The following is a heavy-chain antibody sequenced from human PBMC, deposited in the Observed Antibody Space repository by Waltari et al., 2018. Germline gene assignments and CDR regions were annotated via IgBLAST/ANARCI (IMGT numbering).Heavy chain of an antibody. CDR2: IYTSGST. D-gene: IGHD2-15*01. CDR1: GGSISSGSYY. V-gene: IGHV4-61*02. J-gene: IGHJ3*02. Sequence: QVQLQESGPGLVKSSQTLSLTCTVSGGSISSGSYYWSWIRQPAGKGLEWIGRIYTSGSTNYNPSLKSRVTISVDTSKNQFSLKLSSVTAADTAVYYCARDCSGGSCYSPAAFDIWGQGTMVTVSS. CDR3: ARDCSGGSCYSPAAFDI.